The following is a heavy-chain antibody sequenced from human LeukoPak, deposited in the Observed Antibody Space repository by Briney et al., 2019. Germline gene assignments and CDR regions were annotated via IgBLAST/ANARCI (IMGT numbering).Heavy chain of an antibody. CDR1: GGSISSGGYY. J-gene: IGHJ4*02. CDR2: IYYSGST. Sequence: SQTLSLTCTVSGGSISSGGYYWSWLRQHPGTGLEWLGYIYYSGSTYYNPSLKSRVTISVDTSKNQFSLKLSSVTAADTAVYYCARVKYSSSWYFGGGEPHFDYWGQGTLVTVSS. CDR3: ARVKYSSSWYFGGGEPHFDY. D-gene: IGHD6-13*01. V-gene: IGHV4-30-4*08.